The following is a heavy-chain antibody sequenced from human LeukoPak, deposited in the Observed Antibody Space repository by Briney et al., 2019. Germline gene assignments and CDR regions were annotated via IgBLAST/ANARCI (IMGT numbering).Heavy chain of an antibody. V-gene: IGHV3-21*01. CDR2: LSSSSSYI. D-gene: IGHD2-15*01. J-gene: IGHJ6*04. Sequence: GGSLRLSCAASGFTFSSYSMNWVRQAPGKGLEWVSSLSSSSSYIYYADSVKGRFTISRDNAKNSLYLQMNSLRAEDTAVYYCARVWEYCSGGSCYENYYGMDVWGKGTTVTVSS. CDR3: ARVWEYCSGGSCYENYYGMDV. CDR1: GFTFSSYS.